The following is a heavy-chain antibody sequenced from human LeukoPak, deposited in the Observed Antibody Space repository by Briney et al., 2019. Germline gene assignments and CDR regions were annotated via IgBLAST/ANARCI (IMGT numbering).Heavy chain of an antibody. CDR1: GGSFSDYY. CDR3: AGGVAGSDY. CDR2: IYYSGST. D-gene: IGHD6-19*01. J-gene: IGHJ4*02. Sequence: SETLSLTCAVYGGSFSDYYWSWIRQHPGKGLEWIGYIYYSGSTYYNPSLKSRVTISVDTSKNQFSLKLSSVTAADTAVYYCAGGVAGSDYWGQGTLVTVSS. V-gene: IGHV4-31*11.